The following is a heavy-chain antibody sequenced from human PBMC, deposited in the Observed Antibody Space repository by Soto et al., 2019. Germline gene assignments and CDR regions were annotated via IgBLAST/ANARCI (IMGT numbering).Heavy chain of an antibody. CDR1: GYTFTGYY. J-gene: IGHJ4*02. CDR3: ARHSGYDYVFDY. V-gene: IGHV1-2*02. Sequence: QVQLVQSGAEVKKPGASVKASCKASGYTFTGYYIHWVRQAPGQGLEWMGWINPNNGDTNYARKLQGRVTMTRDTSTSTAYMEMSSLTFDDTAVYYCARHSGYDYVFDYWGQGTLVTVSS. D-gene: IGHD5-12*01. CDR2: INPNNGDT.